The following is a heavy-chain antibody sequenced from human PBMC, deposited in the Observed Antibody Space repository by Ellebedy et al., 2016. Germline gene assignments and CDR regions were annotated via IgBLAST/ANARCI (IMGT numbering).Heavy chain of an antibody. J-gene: IGHJ6*02. CDR3: ARDKGQRGFRYYYYGMDV. CDR2: INHSGTT. V-gene: IGHV4-34*01. Sequence: SETLSLXXAVYGGSLSDYYWSWIRQPPGKGLEWIAEINHSGTTNYNPSLTSRVTISVDTSKNQFSLKLSSVTAADTAVYYCARDKGQRGFRYYYYGMDVWGQGTTVTVSS. CDR1: GGSLSDYY.